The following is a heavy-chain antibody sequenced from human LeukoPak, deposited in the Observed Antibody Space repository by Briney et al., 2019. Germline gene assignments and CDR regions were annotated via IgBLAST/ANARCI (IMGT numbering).Heavy chain of an antibody. CDR2: IYYSGST. Sequence: ASETLSLTCTVSGGSISSSSYYWGWIRQPPGKGLEWIGSIYYSGSTYYNPSLKSRVTISVDTSKNQFSLKLSSVTAADTAVYYCASEHWTHYYGSGTIPRLDYWGQGTLVTVSS. J-gene: IGHJ4*02. CDR1: GGSISSSSYY. D-gene: IGHD3-10*01. V-gene: IGHV4-39*07. CDR3: ASEHWTHYYGSGTIPRLDY.